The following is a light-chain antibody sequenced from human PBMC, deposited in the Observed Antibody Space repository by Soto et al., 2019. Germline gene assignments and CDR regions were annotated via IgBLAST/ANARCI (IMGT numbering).Light chain of an antibody. Sequence: QLVLTQPPSVSGAPGQRVTISCTGSSSNIGAGYDVHWYQQLPGTAPKLFIYDNSNRPSGVPDRFSGSKSGTSASLAITGLQAEDEADYYCQSYDSSLSGSYVVFGGGTKLTVL. J-gene: IGLJ2*01. V-gene: IGLV1-40*01. CDR3: QSYDSSLSGSYVV. CDR2: DNS. CDR1: SSNIGAGYD.